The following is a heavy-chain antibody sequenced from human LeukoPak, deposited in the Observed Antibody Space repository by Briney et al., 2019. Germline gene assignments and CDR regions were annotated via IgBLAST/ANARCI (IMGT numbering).Heavy chain of an antibody. J-gene: IGHJ6*03. CDR2: ISSSSSTI. V-gene: IGHV3-48*01. CDR1: GFTFSSYS. Sequence: GGSLRLSCAASGFTFSSYSMNWVRQAPGKGLEWVSYISSSSSTIYYADSVKGRFTISRDNAKNSLYLQMNSLRAEDTAVYYCAREDYGGNRRGYYYYYYMDVWGKGTTVTVSS. CDR3: AREDYGGNRRGYYYYYYMDV. D-gene: IGHD4-23*01.